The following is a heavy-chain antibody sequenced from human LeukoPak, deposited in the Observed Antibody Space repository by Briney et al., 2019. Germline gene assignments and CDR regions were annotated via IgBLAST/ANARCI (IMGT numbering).Heavy chain of an antibody. CDR2: IYYSGST. J-gene: IGHJ3*02. CDR3: ARDGWGTIHDFDI. CDR1: GGSISSGDYY. D-gene: IGHD3-3*01. Sequence: PSETLSLTCTVSGGSISSGDYYWSWIRQPPGKGLEWIGYIYYSGSTYYNPSLKSRVTISVDTSKNQFSLKLSSVTAADTAVYYCARDGWGTIHDFDIWGQGTMVTVSS. V-gene: IGHV4-30-4*01.